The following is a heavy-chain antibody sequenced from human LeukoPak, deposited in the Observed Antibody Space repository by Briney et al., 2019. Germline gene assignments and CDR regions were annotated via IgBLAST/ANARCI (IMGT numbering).Heavy chain of an antibody. Sequence: PGGSLRLSCAASGFTFSSCAMSWVRQAPGKGLEWVSVISGSGGSTYYADSVKGRFTISRDNSKNTVYLQMNSLSAEDTAVYYCARHYIAARPDYYYGMDVWGQGTTVTVSS. CDR1: GFTFSSCA. CDR3: ARHYIAARPDYYYGMDV. J-gene: IGHJ6*02. V-gene: IGHV3-23*01. CDR2: ISGSGGST. D-gene: IGHD6-6*01.